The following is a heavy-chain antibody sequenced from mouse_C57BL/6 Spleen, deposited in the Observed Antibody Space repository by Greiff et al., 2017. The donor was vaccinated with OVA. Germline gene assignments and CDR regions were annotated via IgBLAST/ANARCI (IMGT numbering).Heavy chain of an antibody. Sequence: QVQLQQPGAELVRPGSSVKLSCEASGYTFTSYWMPWVKQRPLHGLECLFTLAPSDRDPHYNQKFKDKATLTVDKSSSTAYMQLSSLTSEDSAVYDCARFYGYDGGYFDVWGTGTTVTVSS. J-gene: IGHJ1*03. CDR3: ARFYGYDGGYFDV. CDR1: GYTFTSYW. V-gene: IGHV1-52*01. D-gene: IGHD2-2*01. CDR2: LAPSDRDP.